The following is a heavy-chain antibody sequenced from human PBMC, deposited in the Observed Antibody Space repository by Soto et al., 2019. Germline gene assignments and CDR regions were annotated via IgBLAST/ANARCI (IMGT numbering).Heavy chain of an antibody. J-gene: IGHJ6*02. CDR3: ACIVSGGYSYGFYYDGMDV. Sequence: SQTLSLPCTVSGGSLSSSSYNWGWIRPPPGKGLEWIGSIFYSGSTYDNPSLKSRVTISVDTSKNQFSLKLSSVTAADTAVYYCACIVSGGYSYGFYYDGMDVWGEGTTVT. D-gene: IGHD5-18*01. V-gene: IGHV4-39*01. CDR1: GGSLSSSSYN. CDR2: IFYSGST.